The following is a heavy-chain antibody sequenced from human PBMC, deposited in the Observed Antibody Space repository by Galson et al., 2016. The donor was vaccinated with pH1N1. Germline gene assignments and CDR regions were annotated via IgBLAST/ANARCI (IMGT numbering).Heavy chain of an antibody. CDR1: EYIFTRDY. Sequence: SVKVSCKASEYIFTRDYFHWVRQAPGQGLEWMGVIDPSNGGTTFAQKFQGLVTMTRDTSTSTVYMEVSGLKSDDTAVYYCTRDLGRLRDFWGQGTLVTASS. V-gene: IGHV1-46*03. D-gene: IGHD7-27*01. CDR2: IDPSNGGT. J-gene: IGHJ4*02. CDR3: TRDLGRLRDF.